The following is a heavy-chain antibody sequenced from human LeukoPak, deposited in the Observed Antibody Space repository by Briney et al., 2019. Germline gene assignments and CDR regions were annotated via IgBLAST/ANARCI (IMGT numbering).Heavy chain of an antibody. Sequence: GGSLRLSCAASGVTLSSYTMSWVRPAPGKGLEWVSTITTSDGNTYYADSVKGRFTVSRDNSKNTLFLQMNSLRAEDTAVYYCAKDGGLWVSAHWGDSWGRGTLVTVSS. CDR1: GVTLSSYT. D-gene: IGHD7-27*01. CDR3: AKDGGLWVSAHWGDS. J-gene: IGHJ4*02. CDR2: ITTSDGNT. V-gene: IGHV3-23*01.